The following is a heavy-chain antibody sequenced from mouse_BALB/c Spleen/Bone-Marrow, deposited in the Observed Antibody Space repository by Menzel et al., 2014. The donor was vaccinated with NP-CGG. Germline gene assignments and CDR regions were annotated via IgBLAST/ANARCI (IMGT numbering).Heavy chain of an antibody. CDR1: GYTFTSYI. Sequence: EVQLQQSGPELVKPGASVKMSCKASGYTFTSYILHWVKQKPGQGLEWIGYINPYNDGTKYNEKFKGKATLTSDKFSSATYMELSSLTSEDSAVYSCARGGGHYFDYWGQGTTLTVSS. CDR2: INPYNDGT. J-gene: IGHJ2*01. CDR3: ARGGGHYFDY. V-gene: IGHV1-14*01.